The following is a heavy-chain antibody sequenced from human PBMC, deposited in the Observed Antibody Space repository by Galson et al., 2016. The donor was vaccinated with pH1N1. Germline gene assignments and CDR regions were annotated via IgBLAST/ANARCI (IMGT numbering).Heavy chain of an antibody. D-gene: IGHD4-17*01. Sequence: QSGAEVKKPGESLKISCKASGYSFISQWIAWVRQVPGKGLEWVGVVNPGGSTIRYSPPFQGQVTISSDKSINTAYLQWISLKASETATYYCARQYDFGDYRGDAFDIWGQGTMVIVSS. V-gene: IGHV5-51*03. CDR3: ARQYDFGDYRGDAFDI. CDR1: GYSFISQW. CDR2: VNPGGSTI. J-gene: IGHJ3*02.